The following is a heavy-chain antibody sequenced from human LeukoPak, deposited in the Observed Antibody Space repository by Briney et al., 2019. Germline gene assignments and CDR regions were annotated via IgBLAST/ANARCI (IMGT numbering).Heavy chain of an antibody. CDR3: ARVPPNWNYGSYYFYMDV. CDR1: GYTFTNYG. D-gene: IGHD1-7*01. Sequence: ASVKVSCKASGYTFTNYGISWVRQAPGQGLEWMGWISTNNGNTNYAQKLQGRVTLTTDTSTSTAYMDLRSLKSDDTAVYYCARVPPNWNYGSYYFYMDVWGQGTTVTVSS. CDR2: ISTNNGNT. V-gene: IGHV1-18*01. J-gene: IGHJ6*03.